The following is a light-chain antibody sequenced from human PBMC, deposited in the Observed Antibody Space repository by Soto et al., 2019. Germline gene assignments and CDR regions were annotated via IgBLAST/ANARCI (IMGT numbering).Light chain of an antibody. V-gene: IGLV1-40*01. Sequence: QSVLTQPPSVSGAPGQRVTISCTGSSSNIRAGYEVHWYQHLPGKAPKLLIYGNTNRPSGVPDRFSGSKSGTSASLAITGLQAEDEADYYCQSYDSSLSASYVFGGGTKLTVL. CDR3: QSYDSSLSASYV. CDR2: GNT. CDR1: SSNIRAGYE. J-gene: IGLJ1*01.